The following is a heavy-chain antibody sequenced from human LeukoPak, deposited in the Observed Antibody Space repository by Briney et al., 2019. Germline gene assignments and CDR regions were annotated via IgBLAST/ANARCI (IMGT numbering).Heavy chain of an antibody. Sequence: ASVKVSCKASGYTFTGYYMHWVRQAPGQGLEWMGWINPNCGGTNYAQKFQGRVTMTRDTSISTAYMELSRLRSDDTAVYYCARGTLIVGATKEVDYWGQGTLVTVSS. CDR2: INPNCGGT. J-gene: IGHJ4*02. CDR3: ARGTLIVGATKEVDY. V-gene: IGHV1-2*02. D-gene: IGHD1-26*01. CDR1: GYTFTGYY.